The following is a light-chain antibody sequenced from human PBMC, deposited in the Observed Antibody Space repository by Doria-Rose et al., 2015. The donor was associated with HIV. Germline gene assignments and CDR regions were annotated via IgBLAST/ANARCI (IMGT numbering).Light chain of an antibody. CDR1: RSVSANY. Sequence: TQSPGTLSLSPGERATLSCRASRSVSANYLAWYQQRPGQSPRLLIYGASSRATDILDRLSCSGSGTDFTLTISRLEPEDFAVYYCHQYASSRTFGQGTKVEIK. CDR2: GAS. J-gene: IGKJ1*01. CDR3: HQYASSRT. V-gene: IGKV3-20*01.